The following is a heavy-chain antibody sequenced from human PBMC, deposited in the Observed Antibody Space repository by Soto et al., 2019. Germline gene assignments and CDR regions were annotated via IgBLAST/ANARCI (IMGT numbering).Heavy chain of an antibody. CDR1: GFTFSDYE. Sequence: VELVESGGALVQPGGSLRLSCVGSGFTFSDYEMNWVRQTPGKGLEWVSYISSSSSTIYYADSVKGRFTISRDNAKNSLYLQMHSLRVDDTALYYCAREGGFDWFDPWGQGTLVTVSS. CDR3: AREGGFDWFDP. V-gene: IGHV3-48*03. J-gene: IGHJ5*02. CDR2: ISSSSSTI.